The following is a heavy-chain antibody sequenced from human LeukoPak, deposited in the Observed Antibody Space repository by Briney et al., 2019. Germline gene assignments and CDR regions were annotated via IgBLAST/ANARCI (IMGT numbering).Heavy chain of an antibody. V-gene: IGHV3-30*02. CDR1: EFTFSSYG. Sequence: GGSLRLSCAASEFTFSSYGMHWVRQAPGKGLEWVAFIRYDGSNKYYADSVKGRFTISRDNSKNTLYLQMNSLRAEDTAVYYWAKEVDDSSVFGWVPGYWGKGTLVTVSS. CDR2: IRYDGSNK. D-gene: IGHD3-22*01. CDR3: AKEVDDSSVFGWVPGY. J-gene: IGHJ4*02.